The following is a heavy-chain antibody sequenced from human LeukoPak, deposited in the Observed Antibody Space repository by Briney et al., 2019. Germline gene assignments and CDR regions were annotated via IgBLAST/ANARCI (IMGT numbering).Heavy chain of an antibody. J-gene: IGHJ3*02. D-gene: IGHD4-23*01. CDR2: IYYSGST. V-gene: IGHV4-59*01. CDR3: ARDSDYGGNSGSAFDI. Sequence: SETLSLTCTVSGGSISSYYWSWIRQPPGKGLEWIGYIYYSGSTNYNPSFKSRVTISVDTSKNQFSLKLSSVTAADTAVYYCARDSDYGGNSGSAFDIWGQGTMVTVSS. CDR1: GGSISSYY.